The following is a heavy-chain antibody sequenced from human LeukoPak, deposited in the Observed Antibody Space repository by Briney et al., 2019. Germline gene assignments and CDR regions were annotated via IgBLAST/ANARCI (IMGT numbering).Heavy chain of an antibody. D-gene: IGHD5-24*01. V-gene: IGHV4-38-2*02. Sequence: SETLSLTCAVSGYSISSGYYWGWIRQPPGKGLEWIGEINHSGSTNYNPSLKSRVTISVDTSKNQFSLKLSSVTAADTAVYYCARDSGMAPGYWGQGTLVTVSS. CDR1: GYSISSGYY. CDR3: ARDSGMAPGY. J-gene: IGHJ4*02. CDR2: INHSGST.